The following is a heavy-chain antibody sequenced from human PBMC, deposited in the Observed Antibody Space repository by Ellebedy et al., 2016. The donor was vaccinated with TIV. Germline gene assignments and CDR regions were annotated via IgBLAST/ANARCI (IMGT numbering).Heavy chain of an antibody. CDR2: IIPIFGTA. J-gene: IGHJ6*02. CDR1: GGTFSSYA. Sequence: SVKVSXKASGGTFSSYAISWVRQAPGQGLEWMGGIIPIFGTANYAQKFQGRVTITAGESTSTAYMELSSLRSEDTAVYYCARDLSAIGYFDWLSPNYYYGMDVWGQGTTVTVSS. CDR3: ARDLSAIGYFDWLSPNYYYGMDV. V-gene: IGHV1-69*13. D-gene: IGHD3-9*01.